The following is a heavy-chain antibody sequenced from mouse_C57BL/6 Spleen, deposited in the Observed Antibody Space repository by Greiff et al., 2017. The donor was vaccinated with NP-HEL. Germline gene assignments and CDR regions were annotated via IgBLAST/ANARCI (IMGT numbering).Heavy chain of an antibody. J-gene: IGHJ2*01. Sequence: EVQVVESGGGLVKPGGSLKLSCAASGFTFSAYGMHWVRQAPEKGLEWVAYISSGSGTLYYADTVKGRFTISRDNAKNTLFLQMTSLRSEDTAMYYCAREEIYYGNYYIDYWGQGTTLTVSS. V-gene: IGHV5-17*01. D-gene: IGHD2-1*01. CDR2: ISSGSGTL. CDR3: AREEIYYGNYYIDY. CDR1: GFTFSAYG.